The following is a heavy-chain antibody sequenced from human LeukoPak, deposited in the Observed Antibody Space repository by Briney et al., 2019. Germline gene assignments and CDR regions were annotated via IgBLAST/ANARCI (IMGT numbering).Heavy chain of an antibody. CDR2: IYYSGST. J-gene: IGHJ4*02. CDR3: ARRISGWYVEFDY. Sequence: SETLSLTCTVSGGSISSYYWSWIRQPPGKGLEWIGYIYYSGSTNYNPSLKSRVTISVDTSKNQFSLRLNSVTAADTAVYYCARRISGWYVEFDYWGQGTLVTVSS. D-gene: IGHD6-19*01. V-gene: IGHV4-59*08. CDR1: GGSISSYY.